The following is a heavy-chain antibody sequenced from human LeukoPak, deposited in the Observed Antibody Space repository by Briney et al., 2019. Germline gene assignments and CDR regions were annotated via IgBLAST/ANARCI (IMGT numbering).Heavy chain of an antibody. CDR1: GGTFSSYA. Sequence: ASVKVSCKASGGTFSSYAISWVRQAPGQGLEWMGRIIPILGIANYAQKFQGRVTITADKSTSTAYMELSSLRSEDTAVYYCARGTMVRGVDDFDYWAREPWSPSPQ. D-gene: IGHD3-10*01. J-gene: IGHJ4*02. CDR2: IIPILGIA. V-gene: IGHV1-69*04. CDR3: ARGTMVRGVDDFDY.